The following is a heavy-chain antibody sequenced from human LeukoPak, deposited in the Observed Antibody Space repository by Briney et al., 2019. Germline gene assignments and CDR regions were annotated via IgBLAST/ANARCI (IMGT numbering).Heavy chain of an antibody. J-gene: IGHJ4*02. Sequence: KSSETLSLTCTISGGSIISYYWSWIRQPVGKGLEWIGRIYTSGSTNYNPSLKSRVTMSVDTSKNQFSLKLSSVTAADTAVYYCAREGGPSDSSHYWGQGTLVTVSS. D-gene: IGHD3-22*01. CDR2: IYTSGST. V-gene: IGHV4-4*07. CDR1: GGSIISYY. CDR3: AREGGPSDSSHY.